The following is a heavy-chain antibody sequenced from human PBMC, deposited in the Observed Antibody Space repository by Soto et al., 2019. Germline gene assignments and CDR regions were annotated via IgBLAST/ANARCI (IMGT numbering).Heavy chain of an antibody. Sequence: TLSLTCTVSSGSISSGGYYWSWIRQHPGKGLEWIGYIYYSGSTYYNPSLKSRVTISVDTSKNQFSLKLSSVTAADTAVYYCARGAAGRYYYYGMDVWGQGTTVTVSS. V-gene: IGHV4-31*03. CDR3: ARGAAGRYYYYGMDV. CDR1: SGSISSGGYY. D-gene: IGHD6-13*01. J-gene: IGHJ6*02. CDR2: IYYSGST.